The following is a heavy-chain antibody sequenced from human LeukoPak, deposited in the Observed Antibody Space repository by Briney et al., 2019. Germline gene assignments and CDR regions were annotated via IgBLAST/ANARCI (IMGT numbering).Heavy chain of an antibody. V-gene: IGHV1-2*06. D-gene: IGHD1-1*01. CDR3: ERGDWKHDY. CDR2: INPNTGGT. J-gene: IGHJ4*02. Sequence: ASVKVSCKASGYTFTGYYMHWVRQAPGQGLEWMGRINPNTGGTNSAQNFQGRVTMTRDTSISTAYMELSRLTSDDTAVYYCERGDWKHDYWGQGTLVSVSS. CDR1: GYTFTGYY.